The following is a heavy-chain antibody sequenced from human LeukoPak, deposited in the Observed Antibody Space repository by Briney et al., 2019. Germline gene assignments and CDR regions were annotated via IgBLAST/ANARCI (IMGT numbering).Heavy chain of an antibody. V-gene: IGHV3-23*01. CDR2: ISASGHYI. Sequence: PGGYLRLSCEASGFTFGSFAMSWVRQAPGKGLEWLSGISASGHYIHNADSVKGRFSISRDNSKNTLYIEMNSLRAEDTAVYYCARDGSWGDYQFYFYMDVWGKGTTVTVSS. D-gene: IGHD2-2*01. CDR1: GFTFGSFA. J-gene: IGHJ6*03. CDR3: ARDGSWGDYQFYFYMDV.